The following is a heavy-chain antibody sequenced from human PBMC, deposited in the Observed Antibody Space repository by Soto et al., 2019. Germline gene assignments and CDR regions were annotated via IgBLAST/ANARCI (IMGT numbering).Heavy chain of an antibody. D-gene: IGHD6-19*01. CDR2: TYYRSKWYN. J-gene: IGHJ5*01. V-gene: IGHV6-1*01. CDR1: GGSVSSNSAA. Sequence: SQTLSLTCAISGGSVSSNSAAWDWIKQSPSRGLEWLGRTYYRSKWYNDYAISVKSRITINPDTSKNQFSLQLNSVTPEDTAVYYCARDEYTSGWYRFDPWGQGILVTV. CDR3: ARDEYTSGWYRFDP.